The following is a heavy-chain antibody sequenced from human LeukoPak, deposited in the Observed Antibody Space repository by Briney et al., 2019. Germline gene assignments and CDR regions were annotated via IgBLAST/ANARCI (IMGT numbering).Heavy chain of an antibody. CDR1: GGSISSYY. V-gene: IGHV4-59*01. J-gene: IGHJ4*02. Sequence: SETLSLTCTVSGGSISSYYWSWIRQPPGKGLEWIGYIYYSGSTNYNPSLKSRVTISVDTSKNQFSLKLSSVTAADTAVYYCARDWPLYGSGSYYTSPFDYWGQGTLVTVSS. CDR3: ARDWPLYGSGSYYTSPFDY. D-gene: IGHD3-10*01. CDR2: IYYSGST.